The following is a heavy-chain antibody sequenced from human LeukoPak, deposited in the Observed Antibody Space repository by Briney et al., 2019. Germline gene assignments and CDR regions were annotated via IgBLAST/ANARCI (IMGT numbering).Heavy chain of an antibody. CDR2: IIPIFGTA. CDR3: ARGYYDSSGYSDWFDP. V-gene: IGHV1-69*05. J-gene: IGHJ5*02. D-gene: IGHD3-22*01. CDR1: GGTFSSCA. Sequence: SVKVSCKASGGTFSSCAISWVRQAPGQGLEWMGGIIPIFGTANYAQKFQGRVTITTDESTSTAYMELSSLRSEDTAVYYCARGYYDSSGYSDWFDPWGQGTLVTVSS.